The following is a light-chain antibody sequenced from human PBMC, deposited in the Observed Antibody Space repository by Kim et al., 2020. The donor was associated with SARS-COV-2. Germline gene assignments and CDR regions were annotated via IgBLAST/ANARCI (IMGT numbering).Light chain of an antibody. CDR3: GTWDSSLSALV. Sequence: GQKVTISCSGSSSNIGNNYVSWYQHLPETAPKLLIYDNNKRPSGIPDRFSGSKSGTSATLGITGLQTGDEADYYCGTWDSSLSALVFGAGTQLTVL. J-gene: IGLJ2*01. CDR1: SSNIGNNY. CDR2: DNN. V-gene: IGLV1-51*01.